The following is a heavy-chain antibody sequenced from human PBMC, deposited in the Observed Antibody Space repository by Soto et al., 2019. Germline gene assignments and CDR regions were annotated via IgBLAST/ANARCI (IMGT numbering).Heavy chain of an antibody. CDR3: AHSRKSYYDILTGYNY. CDR2: IYWDDDK. CDR1: GFSLSTSGVG. Sequence: QITLKESGPTLVKPTQTLTLTCIFSGFSLSTSGVGVAWIRQPPGKALEWLALIYWDDDKRYSPSLKSRLTITKDTSKNQVVLTMTNMDPGDTATYYCAHSRKSYYDILTGYNYWGQGTLVSVSS. V-gene: IGHV2-5*02. J-gene: IGHJ4*02. D-gene: IGHD3-9*01.